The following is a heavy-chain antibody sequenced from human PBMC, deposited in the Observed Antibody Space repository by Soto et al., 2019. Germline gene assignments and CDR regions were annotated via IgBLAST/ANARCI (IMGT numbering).Heavy chain of an antibody. CDR3: ARYTGGKAYCSGGSCYGGWFDP. CDR1: GGTFSSYA. Sequence: ASVNVSCKASGGTFSSYAISWVRQAPGQGLEWMGGIIPIFGTANYAQKFQGRVTITADESTSTAYMELSSLRSEDTAVYYCARYTGGKAYCSGGSCYGGWFDPWGQGTLVTVSS. V-gene: IGHV1-69*13. D-gene: IGHD2-15*01. J-gene: IGHJ5*02. CDR2: IIPIFGTA.